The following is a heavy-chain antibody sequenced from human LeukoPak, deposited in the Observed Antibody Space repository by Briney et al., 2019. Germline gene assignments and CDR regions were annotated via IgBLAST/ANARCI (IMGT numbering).Heavy chain of an antibody. CDR2: ISYDGSNK. D-gene: IGHD4-17*01. J-gene: IGHJ4*02. Sequence: GGSLRLSCAASGFTFSSYAMHWVRQAPGKGLEWVAVISYDGSNKYYADSVKGRFTISRDNSKNTLYLQMNSLRAEDTAVYYCASLGLSELVGDYALSPRYWGQGTLVTVSS. V-gene: IGHV3-30*04. CDR1: GFTFSSYA. CDR3: ASLGLSELVGDYALSPRY.